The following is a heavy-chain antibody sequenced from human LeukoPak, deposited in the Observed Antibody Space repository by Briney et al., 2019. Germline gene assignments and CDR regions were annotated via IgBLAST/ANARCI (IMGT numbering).Heavy chain of an antibody. V-gene: IGHV3-15*01. J-gene: IGHJ4*02. Sequence: GGSLRLSCAASGFTFSNAWMSWVRQAPGKGLEWVGRIKGKTDGGTTDYAAPVKGRFIISRDDSKNTLYLQMNSLKTEGTAVYYCTTDSSRVDYWGQGTLVTVSS. CDR1: GFTFSNAW. D-gene: IGHD6-19*01. CDR2: IKGKTDGGTT. CDR3: TTDSSRVDY.